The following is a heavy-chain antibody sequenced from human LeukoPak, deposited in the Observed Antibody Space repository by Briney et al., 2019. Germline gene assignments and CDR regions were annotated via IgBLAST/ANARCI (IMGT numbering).Heavy chain of an antibody. V-gene: IGHV4-59*01. D-gene: IGHD3-22*01. CDR2: IYYRGDI. CDR1: DGSIRTYY. J-gene: IGHJ4*02. CDR3: ARERRDSSGYLDY. Sequence: SETLSLTCSVSDGSIRTYYWSWIRQSPGQGLEWIGNIYYRGDINYNPSLKSRVTISVDTSKNQFSLKLSSVTAADTAVYYCARERRDSSGYLDYWGQGTLVTVSS.